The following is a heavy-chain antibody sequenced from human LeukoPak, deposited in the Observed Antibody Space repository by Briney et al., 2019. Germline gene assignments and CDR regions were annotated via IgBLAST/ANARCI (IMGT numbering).Heavy chain of an antibody. CDR2: IYSSGST. V-gene: IGHV3-66*01. CDR1: GFTVSSNY. Sequence: GSLRLSCEASGFTVSSNYMTWVRQAPGKGLEWLSIIYSSGSTYYADSVKGRFSISRDNSKNTLYLQMNSLRADDTAVSYCARDVIGNNFYGMDVWGQGTTVTVSS. J-gene: IGHJ6*02. D-gene: IGHD1/OR15-1a*01. CDR3: ARDVIGNNFYGMDV.